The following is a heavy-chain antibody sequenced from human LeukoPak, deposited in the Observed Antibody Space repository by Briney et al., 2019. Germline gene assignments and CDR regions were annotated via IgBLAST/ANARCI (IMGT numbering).Heavy chain of an antibody. D-gene: IGHD1-26*01. J-gene: IGHJ6*02. V-gene: IGHV1-69*01. CDR1: GGTFSSYA. CDR2: IIPIFGTA. CDR3: ARVDVVSGSYFYYYYGMDV. Sequence: ASVTVSCKASGGTFSSYAISWVRQAPGQGLEWMGGIIPIFGTANYAQKFQGRVTITADESTSTAYMELSSLRSEDTAVYYCARVDVVSGSYFYYYYGMDVWGQGTTVTVSS.